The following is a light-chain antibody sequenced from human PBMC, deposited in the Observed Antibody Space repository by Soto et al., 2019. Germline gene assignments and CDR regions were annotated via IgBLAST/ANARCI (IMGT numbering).Light chain of an antibody. CDR1: QSVHINY. Sequence: ENVLTQSPGTLSLSPGERATLSCRASQSVHINYLAWYQQKPGQAPRLLIYGASNRASGIPDRFSGSGSGTDFTLTITRLAPEDSAVYYCQQYGASPTFGQGTKVDIK. CDR2: GAS. J-gene: IGKJ1*01. CDR3: QQYGASPT. V-gene: IGKV3-20*01.